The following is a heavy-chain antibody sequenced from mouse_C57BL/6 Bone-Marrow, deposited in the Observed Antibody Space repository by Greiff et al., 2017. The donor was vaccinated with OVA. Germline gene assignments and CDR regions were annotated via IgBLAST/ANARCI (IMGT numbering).Heavy chain of an antibody. CDR2: IWWDDDK. D-gene: IGHD2-4*01. Sequence: QVTLKESGPGILQPSQTLSLTCSFSGFSLSTFGMGVGWIRQAPGKGLEWLAHIWWDDDKYDNPAPKSRLTISKDTSKNQVFLKIAHVDTADTATYYCARIAGIDYDYDISDFDYWGQGTTLTVSS. V-gene: IGHV8-8*01. J-gene: IGHJ2*01. CDR1: GFSLSTFGMG. CDR3: ARIAGIDYDYDISDFDY.